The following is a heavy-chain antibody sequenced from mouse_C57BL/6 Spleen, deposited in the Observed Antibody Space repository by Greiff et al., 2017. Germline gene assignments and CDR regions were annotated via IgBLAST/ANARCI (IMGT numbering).Heavy chain of an antibody. CDR2: ISTGGGST. Sequence: EVMLVESGGGLVQPGGSLKLSCAASGFTFSDYYMYWVRQTPEKRLEWVAYISTGGGSTYYPAPVTGRFTISSDNAKNTLYLQMSRLKPEYTAMYYCERGSYSGSYYVGYAMDYWGQGTSVTVSS. V-gene: IGHV5-12*01. CDR3: ERGSYSGSYYVGYAMDY. CDR1: GFTFSDYY. J-gene: IGHJ4*01. D-gene: IGHD1-1*01.